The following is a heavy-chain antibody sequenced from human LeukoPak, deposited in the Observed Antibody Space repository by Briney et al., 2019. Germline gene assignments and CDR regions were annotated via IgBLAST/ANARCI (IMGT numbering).Heavy chain of an antibody. D-gene: IGHD1-1*01. V-gene: IGHV3-30*18. J-gene: IGHJ4*02. CDR1: GFTFSSYG. CDR3: AKTIPSDDGVIDY. Sequence: HGRSLRLSCAASGFTFSSYGMHWVRQAPGKGLEWVAFISSDGTKKDYADSVKGRFTISRDNSKNTLFLQMNRLCAEDAAVYYCAKTIPSDDGVIDYWGQGTLVTVSS. CDR2: ISSDGTKK.